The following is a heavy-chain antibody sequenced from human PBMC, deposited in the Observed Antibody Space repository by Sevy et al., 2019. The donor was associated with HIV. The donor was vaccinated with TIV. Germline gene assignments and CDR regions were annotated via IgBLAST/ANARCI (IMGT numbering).Heavy chain of an antibody. Sequence: SETLSLTCTVSGGSISTDSYYWTWIRQPAGKRLEWIGRISFSGSTTYNPFLESRVTMSIDTSKNQFSLKLRSMTAADTAVYYCSREPAGIGGAFDIWGQGTRVTVSS. V-gene: IGHV4-61*02. CDR2: ISFSGST. CDR1: GGSISTDSYY. J-gene: IGHJ3*02. D-gene: IGHD3-16*01. CDR3: SREPAGIGGAFDI.